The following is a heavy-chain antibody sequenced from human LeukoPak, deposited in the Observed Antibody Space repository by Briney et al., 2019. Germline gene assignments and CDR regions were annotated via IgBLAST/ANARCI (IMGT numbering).Heavy chain of an antibody. CDR2: INPSGGST. CDR3: ARASGELRYFDWFHRPYYFDY. D-gene: IGHD3-9*01. Sequence: ASVKVSCKASGYTFTSYYMHWVRQAPGQGLEWMGIINPSGGSTSYAQKFQGRVTMTRDMSTSTVYMELSSLRSEDTAVYYCARASGELRYFDWFHRPYYFDYWGQGTLVTVSS. J-gene: IGHJ4*02. CDR1: GYTFTSYY. V-gene: IGHV1-46*01.